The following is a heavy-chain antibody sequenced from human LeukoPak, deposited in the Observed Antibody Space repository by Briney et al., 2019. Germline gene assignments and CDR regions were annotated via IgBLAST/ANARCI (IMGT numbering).Heavy chain of an antibody. V-gene: IGHV1-24*01. CDR2: FDLEDDET. CDR3: AREYCSGGSCSVGQFDWFDP. CDR1: GYTLTELS. D-gene: IGHD2-15*01. J-gene: IGHJ5*02. Sequence: ASVKVSCKVSGYTLTELSMHWVRQAPGKGLEWMGGFDLEDDETIYAQRFQGRVTMTEDTSTDTAYMELSSLRSEDTAVYYCAREYCSGGSCSVGQFDWFDPWGQGTLVTVSS.